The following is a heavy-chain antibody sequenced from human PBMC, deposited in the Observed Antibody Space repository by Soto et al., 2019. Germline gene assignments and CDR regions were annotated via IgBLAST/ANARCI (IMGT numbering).Heavy chain of an antibody. CDR2: RYYTGIT. Sequence: SETLSLTCTVSGYFITNGYYWWGCRQPPGRVLEGIGTRYYTGITYYNPSLKSRVTISVDTSKNQFSLNLNSVTAADTAVYYCAGVGVTLWSTNFDFWGLGALVTVSS. D-gene: IGHD2-21*02. CDR1: GYFITNGYY. V-gene: IGHV4-38-2*02. J-gene: IGHJ4*02. CDR3: AGVGVTLWSTNFDF.